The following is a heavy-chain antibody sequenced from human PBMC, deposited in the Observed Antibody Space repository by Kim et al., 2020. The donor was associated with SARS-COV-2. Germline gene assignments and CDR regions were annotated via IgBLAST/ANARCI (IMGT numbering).Heavy chain of an antibody. Sequence: SETLSLTCTVSGGSISSSSYYWGWIRQPPGKGLEWIGSIYYSGSTYYNPSLKSRVTISVDTSKNQFSLKLSSVTAADTAVYYCARDRFGSSGYYEARRRYFDYWGQGTLVTVSS. CDR2: IYYSGST. CDR3: ARDRFGSSGYYEARRRYFDY. CDR1: GGSISSSSYY. J-gene: IGHJ4*02. V-gene: IGHV4-39*07. D-gene: IGHD3-22*01.